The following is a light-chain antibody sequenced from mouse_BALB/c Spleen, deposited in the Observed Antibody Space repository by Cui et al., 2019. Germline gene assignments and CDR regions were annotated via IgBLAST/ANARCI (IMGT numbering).Light chain of an antibody. Sequence: DIQMTQSPATLSATVGETVTITWRASWIIHNYLAWYQQKQGKSPQLLVYNAKTLADGVPSRFSGSGSGTQYSLKINSLQPEDFGSYYCQHFWSTPYTFGGGTKLEIK. CDR3: QHFWSTPYT. V-gene: IGKV12-41*01. CDR1: WIIHNY. J-gene: IGKJ2*01. CDR2: NAK.